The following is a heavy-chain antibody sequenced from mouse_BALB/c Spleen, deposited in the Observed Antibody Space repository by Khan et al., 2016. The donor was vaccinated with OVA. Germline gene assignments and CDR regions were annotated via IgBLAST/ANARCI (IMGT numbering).Heavy chain of an antibody. CDR3: ASHLTGSFAY. V-gene: IGHV5-6*01. Sequence: EVELVESGGDLVKPGGSLKLSCAASGFTFSSYSMSWVRQTPDKRLEWVATISSGGDYTYYQDNVKGRSTITRDNAKNTLYLQMSSLKSEDTAMYYCASHLTGSFAYWGQGTLVTVSA. J-gene: IGHJ3*01. D-gene: IGHD4-1*01. CDR1: GFTFSSYS. CDR2: ISSGGDYT.